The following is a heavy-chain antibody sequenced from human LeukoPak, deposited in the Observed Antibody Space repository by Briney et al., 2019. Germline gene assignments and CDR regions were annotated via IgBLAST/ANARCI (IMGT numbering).Heavy chain of an antibody. CDR3: ARAPGPVRYYGSGSYMTPRYYYYYMDV. Sequence: SETLSLTCTVSGGSISSNSYYWGWIRQPPGKGLEWIGSIYYSGSTYYNPSLKSRVTISVDTSKNQFSLKLSSVTAADTAVYYCARAPGPVRYYGSGSYMTPRYYYYYMDVWGKGTTVTISS. V-gene: IGHV4-39*07. D-gene: IGHD3-10*01. J-gene: IGHJ6*03. CDR1: GGSISSNSYY. CDR2: IYYSGST.